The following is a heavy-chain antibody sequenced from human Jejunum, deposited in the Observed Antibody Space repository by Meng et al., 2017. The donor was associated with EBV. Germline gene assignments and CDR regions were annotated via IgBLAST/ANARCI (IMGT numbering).Heavy chain of an antibody. CDR1: VGAVNSGNVY. CDR3: AGLRYSGYDRAFDY. J-gene: IGHJ4*02. V-gene: IGHV4-61*01. CDR2: IYYSGST. Sequence: QLQLQESGPGLVKPSETLSLPCTVSVGAVNSGNVYWSWIRQPPGKGLEWIGYIYYSGSTNYIPSLKSRVTISLDTSKNQFSLKLSSVTAADTAVYYCAGLRYSGYDRAFDYWGQGALVTVSS. D-gene: IGHD5-12*01.